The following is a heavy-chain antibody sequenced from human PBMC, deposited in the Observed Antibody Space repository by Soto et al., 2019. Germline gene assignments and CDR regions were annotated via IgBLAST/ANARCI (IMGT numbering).Heavy chain of an antibody. V-gene: IGHV1-18*04. CDR1: GYTFSSNS. CDR3: ARDQIVEYQVVPIWGTSHFSYRGMDV. D-gene: IGHD3-16*01. J-gene: IGHJ6*02. CDR2: ITPFNGDT. Sequence: QVQLVQSGSEVKKPGASVKVSCKASGYTFSSNSIHWVRQAPGQGLEWMGWITPFNGDTSYAQKFQGRVTMTTDTSTSTVFMELRSLRFDDTAVYYCARDQIVEYQVVPIWGTSHFSYRGMDVWGQGTTVTVSS.